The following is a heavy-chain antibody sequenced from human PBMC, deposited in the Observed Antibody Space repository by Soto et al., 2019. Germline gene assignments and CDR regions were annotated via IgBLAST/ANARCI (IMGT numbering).Heavy chain of an antibody. CDR3: ARKGGGYYHFWSGSTAIAAFDI. CDR2: ISAYNGNT. CDR1: GYTFTSYG. D-gene: IGHD3-3*01. J-gene: IGHJ3*02. Sequence: ASVKVSCKASGYTFTSYGISWVRQAPGQGLEWMGWISAYNGNTNYAQKLQGRVTMTTDTSTSTADMELRSRRSDDTAVYYCARKGGGYYHFWSGSTAIAAFDIWGQGTMVTVSS. V-gene: IGHV1-18*01.